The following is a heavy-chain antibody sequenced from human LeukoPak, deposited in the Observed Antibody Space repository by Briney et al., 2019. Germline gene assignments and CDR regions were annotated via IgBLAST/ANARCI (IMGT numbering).Heavy chain of an antibody. J-gene: IGHJ6*02. CDR1: GFTFSSYG. CDR2: ISYDGSNK. CDR3: AKGIVGATKGVDYYYGMDV. V-gene: IGHV3-30*18. D-gene: IGHD1-26*01. Sequence: GGSPRLSCAASGFTFSSYGMHWVRQAPGKGLEWVAVISYDGSNKYYADSVKGRFTISRDNSKNTLYLQMNSLRAEDTAVYYCAKGIVGATKGVDYYYGMDVWGQGTTVTVSS.